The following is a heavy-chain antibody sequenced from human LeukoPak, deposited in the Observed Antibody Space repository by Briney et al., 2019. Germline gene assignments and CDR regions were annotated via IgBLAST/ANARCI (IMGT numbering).Heavy chain of an antibody. CDR1: GFTFSSYA. J-gene: IGHJ4*02. V-gene: IGHV3-23*01. CDR3: ARDLGSYFDY. D-gene: IGHD2-2*03. Sequence: GGSLRLSCAASGFTFSSYAMSWVRQAPGKGLEWVSAISGSGDTTYYTDSVKGRFTISRDNSKNTLYLQMNSLRAEDTAIYYCARDLGSYFDYWGQGTLVTVSS. CDR2: ISGSGDTT.